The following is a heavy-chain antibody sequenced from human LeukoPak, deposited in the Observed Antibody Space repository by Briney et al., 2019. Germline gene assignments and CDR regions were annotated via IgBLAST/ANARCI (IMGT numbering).Heavy chain of an antibody. CDR2: IYYSGST. J-gene: IGHJ4*02. CDR1: GVSISSGAYY. D-gene: IGHD3-16*02. V-gene: IGHV4-39*01. Sequence: SETLSLTCTVSGVSISSGAYYWSWIRQYPGKGLGWIGSIYYSGSTYYNPSLKSRVTISVDTSKNQFSLKLSSVTAADTAVYYCARRRIMITFGGVIVPTTLDYWGQGTLVTVSS. CDR3: ARRRIMITFGGVIVPTTLDY.